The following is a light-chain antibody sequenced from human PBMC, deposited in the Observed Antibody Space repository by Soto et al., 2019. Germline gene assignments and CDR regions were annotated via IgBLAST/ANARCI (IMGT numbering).Light chain of an antibody. J-gene: IGKJ1*01. Sequence: DIPMTQSPSTLSASVGDRVTITCRASQSISVWLAWFQQKPGNAPKLLIYKASTLESGVPSRFSGSGSGTEFTLTISSLQPDDSATYYCQQDNNRWTFGQGTKVEI. CDR2: KAS. CDR1: QSISVW. CDR3: QQDNNRWT. V-gene: IGKV1-5*03.